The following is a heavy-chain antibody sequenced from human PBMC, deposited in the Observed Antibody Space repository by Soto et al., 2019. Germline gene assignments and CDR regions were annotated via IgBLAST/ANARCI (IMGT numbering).Heavy chain of an antibody. CDR2: INAGNGNT. Sequence: EASVKVSCKASGYTFTSYAMHWVRQAPGQRLEWMGWINAGNGNTKYSQKFQGRVTITRDTSASTAYMELSSLRSEDTAVYYCARVPMTTVTTWLDPWGQGTLVTVSS. V-gene: IGHV1-3*01. CDR3: ARVPMTTVTTWLDP. J-gene: IGHJ5*02. CDR1: GYTFTSYA. D-gene: IGHD4-17*01.